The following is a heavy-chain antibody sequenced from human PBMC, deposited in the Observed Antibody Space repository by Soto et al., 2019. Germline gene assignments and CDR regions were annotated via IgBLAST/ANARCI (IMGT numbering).Heavy chain of an antibody. CDR3: AREGKWIQLWSGGMDV. Sequence: ASVKVSCKASGYTFTTYAISWVRQAPGQGLEWMGGIIPIFGTANYAQKFQGRVTITADESTSTAYMELSSLRSEDTAVYYCAREGKWIQLWSGGMDVWGQGTTVTVSS. CDR2: IIPIFGTA. J-gene: IGHJ6*02. CDR1: GYTFTTYA. V-gene: IGHV1-69*13. D-gene: IGHD5-18*01.